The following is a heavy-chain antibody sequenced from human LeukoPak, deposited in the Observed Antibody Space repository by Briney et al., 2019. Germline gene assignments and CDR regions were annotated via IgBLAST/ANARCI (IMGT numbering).Heavy chain of an antibody. J-gene: IGHJ4*02. D-gene: IGHD6-6*01. Sequence: LGRSLRLSCTASGFTFGDHAVSWFRQAPGKGLDWIAFIRSKTYGETTEYAASVKGRFTTSRDDSKSNAYLQMNSLKTEDTAVYYCQKYSSSPFDLWGQGTLVTVSS. CDR1: GFTFGDHA. CDR2: IRSKTYGETT. CDR3: QKYSSSPFDL. V-gene: IGHV3-49*03.